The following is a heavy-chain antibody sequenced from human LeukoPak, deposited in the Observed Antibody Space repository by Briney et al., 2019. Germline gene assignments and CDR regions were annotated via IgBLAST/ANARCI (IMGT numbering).Heavy chain of an antibody. CDR2: KDYSGST. CDR1: GGSISRYY. CDR3: ARVAFGSGSRTLNYFDY. Sequence: SETLSLTCTVSGGSISRYYWSWIRQPPGKGLEWIGYKDYSGSTNYNPSLKSRVTISLDTSKNQFSLNLSSMTAADTAVYYCARVAFGSGSRTLNYFDYWGQGTLVTVSS. V-gene: IGHV4-59*01. D-gene: IGHD3-10*01. J-gene: IGHJ4*02.